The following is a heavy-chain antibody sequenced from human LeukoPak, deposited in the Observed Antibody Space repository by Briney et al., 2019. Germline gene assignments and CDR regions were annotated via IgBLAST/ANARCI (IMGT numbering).Heavy chain of an antibody. V-gene: IGHV1-46*01. Sequence: ASVKVSCKASGYTFTSYYMHWVRQAPGQGLEWMGIINPSGGSTSYAQKFQGRVTMTRDMSTSTVYMELSSLRSEDTAVYYCARDLFEARELYYFDFWGQGTLVTVSS. CDR3: ARDLFEARELYYFDF. CDR2: INPSGGST. CDR1: GYTFTSYY. J-gene: IGHJ4*02. D-gene: IGHD1-26*01.